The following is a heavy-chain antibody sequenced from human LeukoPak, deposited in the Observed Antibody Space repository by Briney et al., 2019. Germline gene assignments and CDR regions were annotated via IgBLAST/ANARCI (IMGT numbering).Heavy chain of an antibody. V-gene: IGHV4-4*07. CDR3: ARLITGTTTAFDI. J-gene: IGHJ3*02. D-gene: IGHD1-7*01. CDR1: GGSISGYY. Sequence: SETLSLTCTVSGGSISGYYWSWIRQPAGKGLEWIGRVYTSGSTHYNPSLKSRVTMSVDTSKNQFSLRLSSVTAADTAVYYCARLITGTTTAFDIWGQGTMVAVSS. CDR2: VYTSGST.